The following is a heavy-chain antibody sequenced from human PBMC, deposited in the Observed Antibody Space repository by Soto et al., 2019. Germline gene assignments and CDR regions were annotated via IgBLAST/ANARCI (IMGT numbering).Heavy chain of an antibody. CDR1: GFTFSNYA. CDR2: ISGSGGST. D-gene: IGHD6-13*01. J-gene: IGHJ4*02. Sequence: EVPLLESGGGLVQPGGSLRLSCAASGFTFSNYAVTWVRQAPGKGLEWVSTISGSGGSTYYADSVKSRFTISRDNSKKTLYLQSNRQSAEDTAVYYCAEGEGRSWYASDYWGQGTLVTVSS. V-gene: IGHV3-23*01. CDR3: AEGEGRSWYASDY.